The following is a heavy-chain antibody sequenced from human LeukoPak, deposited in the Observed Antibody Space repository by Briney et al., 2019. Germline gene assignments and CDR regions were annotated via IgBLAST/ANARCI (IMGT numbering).Heavy chain of an antibody. V-gene: IGHV4-4*07. J-gene: IGHJ4*02. CDR3: AREWYSYGLISLDY. Sequence: PSETLSLTCTVSGGSISSYYWSWIRQPAGKGLEWIGRIYTSGSTNYNPSLKSRVTMSVDTSKNQFSLKLSSVTAADTAVYYCAREWYSYGLISLDYWGQGTLVTVSS. CDR1: GGSISSYY. D-gene: IGHD5-18*01. CDR2: IYTSGST.